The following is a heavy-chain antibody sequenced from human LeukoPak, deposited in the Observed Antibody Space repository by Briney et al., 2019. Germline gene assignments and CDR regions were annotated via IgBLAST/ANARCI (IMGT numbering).Heavy chain of an antibody. CDR1: GFTFSSYW. J-gene: IGHJ4*02. CDR3: AKRAYTAMAEYYFDY. Sequence: PGGSLRLSCAASGFTFSSYWMSWVRQAPGKGLEWVSSISSSSSYIYYADSVKGRFTISRDNAKNSLYLQMNSLRAEDTAVYYCAKRAYTAMAEYYFDYWGQGTLVTVSS. CDR2: ISSSSSYI. D-gene: IGHD5-18*01. V-gene: IGHV3-21*01.